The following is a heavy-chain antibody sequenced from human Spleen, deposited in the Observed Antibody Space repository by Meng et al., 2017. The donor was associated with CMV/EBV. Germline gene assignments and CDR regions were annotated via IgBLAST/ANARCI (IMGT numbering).Heavy chain of an antibody. Sequence: GESLKISCAASGFTFSSYWMSWVRQAPGKGLEWVANIKQDGSEKYYVDSVKGRFTISRDNAKNSLYLLMNSLRAEDTAVYYCARDGAYCSSTSCPGPFDYWGQGTLVTVSS. J-gene: IGHJ4*02. CDR3: ARDGAYCSSTSCPGPFDY. CDR1: GFTFSSYW. CDR2: IKQDGSEK. D-gene: IGHD2-2*01. V-gene: IGHV3-7*01.